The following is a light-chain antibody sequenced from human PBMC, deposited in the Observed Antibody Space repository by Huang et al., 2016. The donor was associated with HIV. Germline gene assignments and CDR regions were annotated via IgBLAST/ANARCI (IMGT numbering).Light chain of an antibody. Sequence: EIVLTQSPASLALSPGERATLSCRASQIVRNYLAWYQQKPGQAPRLLIVDAANRATDLPARFSGSGSGTDFTLTISSLEPEDFAVYYCQQRYNWPLTFGGGTKVEIK. V-gene: IGKV3-11*01. CDR3: QQRYNWPLT. CDR2: DAA. CDR1: QIVRNY. J-gene: IGKJ4*01.